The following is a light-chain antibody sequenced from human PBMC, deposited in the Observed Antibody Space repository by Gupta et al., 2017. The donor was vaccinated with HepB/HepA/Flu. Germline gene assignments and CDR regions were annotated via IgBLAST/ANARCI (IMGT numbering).Light chain of an antibody. V-gene: IGKV3-20*01. CDR2: GAS. CDR3: QQDDRLART. Sequence: ESVFTQSPGTLSLSPGERATLSCRASQSVGANYLAWYQQKAGQAPRLLIYGASTRATGIPDRFSGSGSGTDFTLTISRLEPEDFAVYYCQQDDRLARTFGQGTKVEIK. CDR1: QSVGANY. J-gene: IGKJ1*01.